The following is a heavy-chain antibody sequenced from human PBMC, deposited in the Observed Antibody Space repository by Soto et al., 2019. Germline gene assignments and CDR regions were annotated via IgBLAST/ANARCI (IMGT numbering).Heavy chain of an antibody. V-gene: IGHV4-61*01. J-gene: IGHJ6*02. CDR2: IYCSGST. D-gene: IGHD5-18*01. Sequence: LSLTCTVSGGSVSSGSYYWSWIRQPPGKGLEWIGYIYCSGSTNYNPSLKSRVTISVDTSKNQFSLKLSSVTAADTAVYYCARGGYSYGYGLYYYYGMDVWGQGTTVTVSS. CDR3: ARGGYSYGYGLYYYYGMDV. CDR1: GGSVSSGSYY.